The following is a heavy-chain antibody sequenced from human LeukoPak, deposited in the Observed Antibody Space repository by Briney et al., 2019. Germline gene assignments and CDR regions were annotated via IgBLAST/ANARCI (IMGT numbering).Heavy chain of an antibody. CDR3: ARHTAAMEWSLSEPTFDY. CDR1: GGSISSGDYY. CDR2: IYYSGST. J-gene: IGHJ4*02. D-gene: IGHD3-3*01. V-gene: IGHV4-30-4*01. Sequence: PSQTLSLTCTVSGGSISSGDYYWSWIRQPPGKGLEWIGYIYYSGSTYYNPSLKSRVTISVDTSKNQFSLKLSSVTAADTAVYYCARHTAAMEWSLSEPTFDYWGQGTLVTVSS.